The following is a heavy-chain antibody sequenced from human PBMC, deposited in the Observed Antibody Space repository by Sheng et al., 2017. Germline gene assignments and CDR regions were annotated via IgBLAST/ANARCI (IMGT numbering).Heavy chain of an antibody. CDR3: ARCGDYYDSSGQSYYFDY. V-gene: IGHV1-18*01. D-gene: IGHD3-22*01. J-gene: IGHJ4*02. Sequence: QVQLVQSGAEVKKPGASVKVSCKASGYTFTSYGISWVRQAPGQGLEWMGWISAYNGNTNYAQKLQGRVTMTTDTSTSTAYMELRSLRSDDTAVYYCARCGDYYDSSGQSYYFDYWGQGTLVTVSS. CDR2: ISAYNGNT. CDR1: GYTFTSYG.